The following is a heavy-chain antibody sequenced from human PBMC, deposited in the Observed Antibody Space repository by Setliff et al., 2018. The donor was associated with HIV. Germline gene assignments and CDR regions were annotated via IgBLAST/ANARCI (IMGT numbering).Heavy chain of an antibody. CDR3: ARQAWHYDRDGYFIDY. Sequence: SETLSLTCSVSGYSINNGYYWGWIRQPPGKGLEWVATIYQTGNTYYSPSLKSRVTVSMDMSRNQLSVKLNSATAADTAVYYCARQAWHYDRDGYFIDYWGQGMLVTVSS. V-gene: IGHV4-38-2*02. D-gene: IGHD3-22*01. J-gene: IGHJ4*02. CDR2: IYQTGNT. CDR1: GYSINNGYY.